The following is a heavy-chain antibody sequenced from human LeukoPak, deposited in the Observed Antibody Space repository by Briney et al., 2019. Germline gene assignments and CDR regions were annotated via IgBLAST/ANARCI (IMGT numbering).Heavy chain of an antibody. CDR2: ISYDGSNK. V-gene: IGHV3-30-3*01. CDR3: ARDFSPYVGSYYGMDV. D-gene: IGHD3-10*02. Sequence: GGSLRLSCVASGFTFGSHAMHWVRQLPGKGLEWVAVISYDGSNKYYGDSVKGRFTIFRDNSKKTLFLQMNSPRAEDTAAYRCARDFSPYVGSYYGMDVWGQGTAVTVSS. J-gene: IGHJ6*01. CDR1: GFTFGSHA.